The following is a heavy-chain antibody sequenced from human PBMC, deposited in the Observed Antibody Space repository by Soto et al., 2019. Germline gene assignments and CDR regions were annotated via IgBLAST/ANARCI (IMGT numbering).Heavy chain of an antibody. J-gene: IGHJ6*02. CDR1: GYSFTGYW. Sequence: GESLKISCKGSGYSFTGYWIGWVRQMPGKGLEWMGIIYPGDSDTRYSPSFQGQVTISADKSISTAYLQWSSLKASDTAMYYCATFSSGWKDYYYGMDVWGQGTTVTVSS. D-gene: IGHD6-19*01. CDR2: IYPGDSDT. V-gene: IGHV5-51*01. CDR3: ATFSSGWKDYYYGMDV.